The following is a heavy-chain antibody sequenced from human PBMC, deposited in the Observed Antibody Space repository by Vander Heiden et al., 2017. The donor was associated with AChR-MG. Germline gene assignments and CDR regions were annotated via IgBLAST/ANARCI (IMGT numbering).Heavy chain of an antibody. CDR3: AKDVVAAAFDY. CDR1: ASSFSRYA. D-gene: IGHD2-15*01. Sequence: EVQLLESGGGLVPPGGSLSLPCAASASSFSRYAVSWVRQAPGQGLEWVSGISDGSGITHYADSVKGRFTISRDNSKSTLYLQMNSLRAEDTAVYYCAKDVVAAAFDYWGQGTLVTVSS. V-gene: IGHV3-23*01. J-gene: IGHJ4*02. CDR2: ISDGSGIT.